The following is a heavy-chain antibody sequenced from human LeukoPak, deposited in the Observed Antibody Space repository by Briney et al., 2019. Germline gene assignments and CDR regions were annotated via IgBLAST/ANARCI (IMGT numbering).Heavy chain of an antibody. D-gene: IGHD5-12*01. Sequence: PSETLSLTCTVSGGSISSGDYYWSWIRQPPGKGLERIGYIYYSGSTYYNPSLKSRVTISVDTSKNQFSLKLSSVTAADTAVYYCARSSGYGTFDYWGQGTLVTVSS. CDR3: ARSSGYGTFDY. V-gene: IGHV4-30-4*01. CDR2: IYYSGST. CDR1: GGSISSGDYY. J-gene: IGHJ4*02.